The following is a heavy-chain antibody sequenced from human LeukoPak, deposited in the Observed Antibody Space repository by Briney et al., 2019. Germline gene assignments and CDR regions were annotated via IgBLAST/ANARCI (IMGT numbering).Heavy chain of an antibody. Sequence: PGGSLRLSCAASGFTFSDYYMSWMRQAPGKGLEWVSYISSSGSTIYYADSVKGRFTISRDNAKNSLYLQMNSLRAEDTAVYYCARDRRLGARNDYWGQGTLVTVSS. CDR1: GFTFSDYY. J-gene: IGHJ4*02. V-gene: IGHV3-11*01. CDR2: ISSSGSTI. CDR3: ARDRRLGARNDY. D-gene: IGHD6-6*01.